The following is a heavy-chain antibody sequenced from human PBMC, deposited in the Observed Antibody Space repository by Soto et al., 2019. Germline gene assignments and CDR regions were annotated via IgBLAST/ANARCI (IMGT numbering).Heavy chain of an antibody. CDR3: ARVVPGAEAWFGP. Sequence: ASVKVFWKTSWYAFSKYAINWVRQAPGQPLEWLGWISLYSDGTNYAQKLQGRVSMTTDTSTTTAYMELRSLRYDDTAVYYCARVVPGAEAWFGPWGQGTLVTVSS. CDR1: WYAFSKYA. D-gene: IGHD2-2*01. CDR2: ISLYSDGT. V-gene: IGHV1-18*01. J-gene: IGHJ5*02.